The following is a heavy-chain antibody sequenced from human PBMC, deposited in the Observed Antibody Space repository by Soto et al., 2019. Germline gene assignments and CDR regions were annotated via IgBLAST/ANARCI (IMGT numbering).Heavy chain of an antibody. CDR2: IYYSGST. D-gene: IGHD2-2*01. CDR3: ARLHIVVVPAAMRPYYYGMDV. CDR1: GGSISSGGYY. J-gene: IGHJ6*02. Sequence: QVQLQESGPGLVKPSQTLSLTCTVSGGSISSGGYYWSWIRQHPGKGLEWIGYIYYSGSTYYNPSLKSRVTISVDTSKNQFSLKLSSVPAADTAVYYCARLHIVVVPAAMRPYYYGMDVWGQGTTVTVSS. V-gene: IGHV4-31*03.